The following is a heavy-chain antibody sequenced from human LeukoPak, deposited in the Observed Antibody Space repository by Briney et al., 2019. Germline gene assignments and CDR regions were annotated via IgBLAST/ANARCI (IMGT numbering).Heavy chain of an antibody. CDR1: GFSFSHYS. CDR2: ISSGGSTI. V-gene: IGHV3-48*02. D-gene: IGHD1-14*01. Sequence: PGGSLRLSCAASGFSFSHYSMNWVRQALGKGLEWVAYISSGGSTIYYSDSVKGRFTISRDNAKNSLYLQMNSLRDEDTAVYYCARDENPSESWGQGTLVTVSS. J-gene: IGHJ4*02. CDR3: ARDENPSES.